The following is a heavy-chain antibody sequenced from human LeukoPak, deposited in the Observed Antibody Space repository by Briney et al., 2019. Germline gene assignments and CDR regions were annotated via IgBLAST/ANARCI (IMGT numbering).Heavy chain of an antibody. CDR1: GFTFDDYA. V-gene: IGHV3-9*01. CDR2: ISWNSGSI. D-gene: IGHD3-10*01. CDR3: AKDTGSGSYYNGFTGNWFDP. Sequence: GGSLRLSCAASGFTFDDYAMHWVRQAPGKGLEWVSGISWNSGSIGYADSVKGRFTISRDNAKNSLYLQMNSLRAEDTALYYCAKDTGSGSYYNGFTGNWFDPWGQGTLVTVSS. J-gene: IGHJ5*02.